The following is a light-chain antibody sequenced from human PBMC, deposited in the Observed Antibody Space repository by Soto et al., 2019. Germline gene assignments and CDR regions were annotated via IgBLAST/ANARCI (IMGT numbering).Light chain of an antibody. CDR2: AAS. CDR1: QRVSNNF. V-gene: IGKV3-20*01. Sequence: TVLTQSPGTLSLSPGERATLSCRASQRVSNNFLAWYQQKPGQAPRLLIYAASSRATAIPDRFSGSGSGTDFTLTISRLEPEDFAVYYCQQYASSPQTFGGGTKVEIK. CDR3: QQYASSPQT. J-gene: IGKJ4*01.